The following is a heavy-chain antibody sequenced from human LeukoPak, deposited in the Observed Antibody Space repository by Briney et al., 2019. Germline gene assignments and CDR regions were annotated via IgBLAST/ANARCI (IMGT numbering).Heavy chain of an antibody. Sequence: GGSLRLSCAVSGFTFSSFSMNWVRQAPGKGLEWVSYITSDSGTIRYADSVKSRFTISRDNAKNSLYLQMKSLREEDTAVYYCARDLNWVFDYWGQGILVTVSS. CDR1: GFTFSSFS. CDR2: ITSDSGTI. J-gene: IGHJ4*02. D-gene: IGHD7-27*01. V-gene: IGHV3-48*02. CDR3: ARDLNWVFDY.